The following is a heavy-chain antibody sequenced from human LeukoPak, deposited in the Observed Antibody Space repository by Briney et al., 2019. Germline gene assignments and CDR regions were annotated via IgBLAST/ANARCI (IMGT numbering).Heavy chain of an antibody. CDR3: ARGGGYSSGWYGGVGFDP. V-gene: IGHV4-30-2*01. J-gene: IGHJ5*02. CDR1: GGSISSGGYY. CDR2: INHSGST. Sequence: SQTLSLTCTVSGGSISSGGYYWSWIRQPPGKGLEWIGEINHSGSTNYNPSLKSRVTISVDTSKNQFSLKLSSVTAADTAVYYCARGGGYSSGWYGGVGFDPWGQGTLVTVSS. D-gene: IGHD6-19*01.